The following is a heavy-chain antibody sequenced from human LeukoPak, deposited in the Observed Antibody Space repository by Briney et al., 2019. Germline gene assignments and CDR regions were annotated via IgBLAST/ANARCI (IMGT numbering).Heavy chain of an antibody. CDR2: ILYDGSHK. D-gene: IGHD1-26*01. J-gene: IGHJ4*02. CDR3: ARDQGGKLSAFYFDY. CDR1: GFTFSNYA. V-gene: IGHV3-30-3*01. Sequence: GGSLRLSCAASGFTFSNYAMHWVRQAPGKGLEWVAVILYDGSHKYYTDSVKGRFTISRDNSKNTLYLQMNSLRAEDTAVYYCARDQGGKLSAFYFDYWGQGTLVTVSS.